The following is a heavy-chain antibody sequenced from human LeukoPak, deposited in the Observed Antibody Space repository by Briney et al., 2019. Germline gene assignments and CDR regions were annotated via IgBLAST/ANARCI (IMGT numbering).Heavy chain of an antibody. V-gene: IGHV1-46*04. CDR1: GYTFTSYY. CDR2: INPSGGST. Sequence: ASVKLSCKASGYTFTSYYMHWVRQAPGHGLEWMGIINPSGGSTTYAQKLQGRVTMPRDTPTSTVYMELSSLRSADTAVYYRERGGGKWEPYNKSPVDYWGQGTLVTVSS. CDR3: ERGGGKWEPYNKSPVDY. J-gene: IGHJ4*02. D-gene: IGHD1-26*01.